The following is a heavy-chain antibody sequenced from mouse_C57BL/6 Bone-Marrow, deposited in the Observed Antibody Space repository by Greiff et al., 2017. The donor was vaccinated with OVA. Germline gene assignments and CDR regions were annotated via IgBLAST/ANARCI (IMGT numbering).Heavy chain of an antibody. CDR2: IDPSDSYT. V-gene: IGHV1-69*01. D-gene: IGHD1-1*01. CDR1: GYTFTSYW. J-gene: IGHJ2*01. CDR3: ARSGGYYGSSYRYFDY. Sequence: QVQLQQPGAELVMPGASVKLSCKASGYTFTSYWMHWVKQRPGQGLEWIGEIDPSDSYTNYNQKFKGKSTLTVDKSSSTAYMQLSSLTSEDSAVYYCARSGGYYGSSYRYFDYWGKGTTLTVSS.